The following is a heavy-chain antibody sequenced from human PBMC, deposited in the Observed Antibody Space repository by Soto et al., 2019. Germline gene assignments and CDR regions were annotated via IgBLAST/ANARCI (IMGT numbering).Heavy chain of an antibody. Sequence: SETLSLTCTVSGGSISSGVYYWSWIRQHPGKGLEWIGYILYSGSTYYNPSLKSRVTISVDTSKSQFSLKLSSVTAADTAVYYCAIYDSSGSRGFQHWGQGTLVTVS. V-gene: IGHV4-31*03. CDR1: GGSISSGVYY. D-gene: IGHD3-22*01. J-gene: IGHJ1*01. CDR3: AIYDSSGSRGFQH. CDR2: ILYSGST.